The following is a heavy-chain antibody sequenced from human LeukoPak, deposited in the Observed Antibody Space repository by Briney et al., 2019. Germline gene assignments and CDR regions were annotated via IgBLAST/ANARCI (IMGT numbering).Heavy chain of an antibody. D-gene: IGHD3-22*01. CDR2: ISSSSSYI. V-gene: IGHV3-21*01. CDR1: GFTFSSYS. Sequence: GGSLRLSCAASGFTFSSYSMNWVRQAPGKGLEWVSSISSSSSYIYHADSVKGRFTISRDNAKNSLYLQMNSLRAEDTAVYYCARDFFYYDSSGYHDAFDIWGQGTMVTVSS. J-gene: IGHJ3*02. CDR3: ARDFFYYDSSGYHDAFDI.